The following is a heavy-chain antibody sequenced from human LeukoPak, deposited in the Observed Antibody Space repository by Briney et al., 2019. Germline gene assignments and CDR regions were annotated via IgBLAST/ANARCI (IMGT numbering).Heavy chain of an antibody. CDR3: ARPYSSGFHYYYGMDV. J-gene: IGHJ6*02. Sequence: ASVKVSCKASGGTFSSYAISWVRQAPGQGLEWMGGIIPIFGTANYAQKFQGRVTITADESTSTAYMELSSLRSEDTAVYYCARPYSSGFHYYYGMDVWGQGTTVTVSS. CDR1: GGTFSSYA. CDR2: IIPIFGTA. V-gene: IGHV1-69*13. D-gene: IGHD6-19*01.